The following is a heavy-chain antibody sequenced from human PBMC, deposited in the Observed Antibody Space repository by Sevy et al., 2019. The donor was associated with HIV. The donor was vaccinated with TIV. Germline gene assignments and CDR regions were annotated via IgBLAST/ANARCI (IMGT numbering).Heavy chain of an antibody. CDR1: GFTFSDYY. CDR3: ARAAADCSGGTCYSAASNQYFQH. V-gene: IGHV3-11*01. Sequence: GGSLRLSCAASGFTFSDYYMSWIRQAPGRGLEWIAYISIAGDIVYYEDSVKGRFTISRDNAKNSLYLQVNSLRAEDTAVYYCARAAADCSGGTCYSAASNQYFQHWGQGTLVTVSS. D-gene: IGHD2-15*01. J-gene: IGHJ1*01. CDR2: ISIAGDIV.